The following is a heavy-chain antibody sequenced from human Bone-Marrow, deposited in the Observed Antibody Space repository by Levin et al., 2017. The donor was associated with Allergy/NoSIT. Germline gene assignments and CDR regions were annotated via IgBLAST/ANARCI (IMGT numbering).Heavy chain of an antibody. CDR2: ISGSGGST. V-gene: IGHV3-23*01. J-gene: IGHJ5*02. Sequence: GGSLRLSCAASGFTFSSYAMSWVRQAPGKGLEWVSAISGSGGSTYYADSVKGRFTISRDNSKNTLYLQMNSLRAEDTAVYYCAKVPIAVAGTPDNWFDPWGQGTLVTVSS. D-gene: IGHD6-19*01. CDR1: GFTFSSYA. CDR3: AKVPIAVAGTPDNWFDP.